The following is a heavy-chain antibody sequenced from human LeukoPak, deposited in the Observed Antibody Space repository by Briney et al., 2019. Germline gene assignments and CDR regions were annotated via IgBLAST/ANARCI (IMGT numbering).Heavy chain of an antibody. V-gene: IGHV4-38-2*02. D-gene: IGHD3-9*01. Sequence: SETLSLTCTVSGYSISSGYYWGWIRQPPGKGLEGIGSIYHSGSTYYNPSLKSRVTISVDTSKNQFSLKLSSVTAADTAVYYCARGSDGVLRYFIPDRRWNDKRNSGFDYWGQGTLVTVSS. CDR2: IYHSGST. CDR3: ARGSDGVLRYFIPDRRWNDKRNSGFDY. J-gene: IGHJ4*02. CDR1: GYSISSGYY.